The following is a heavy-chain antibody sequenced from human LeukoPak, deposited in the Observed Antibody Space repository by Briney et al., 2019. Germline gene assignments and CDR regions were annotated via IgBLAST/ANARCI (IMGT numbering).Heavy chain of an antibody. CDR3: ARDHRGFYYGSGNYYYLDV. V-gene: IGHV1-69*01. CDR2: ILPVFGTS. J-gene: IGHJ6*03. D-gene: IGHD3-10*01. CDR1: GGTYNNYA. Sequence: SVKVSCKASGGTYNNYAITWVRQAPGQGLEWVGGILPVFGTSNYAQRFQGRVTITADESTGTTYMELSSLRSEDTAVYYCARDHRGFYYGSGNYYYLDVWGKGTTVTVSS.